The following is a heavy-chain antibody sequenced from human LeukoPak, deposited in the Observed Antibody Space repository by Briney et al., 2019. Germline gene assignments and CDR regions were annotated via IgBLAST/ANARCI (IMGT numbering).Heavy chain of an antibody. CDR1: GGSISSSSYY. D-gene: IGHD6-13*01. Sequence: SETLSLTCTVSGGSISSSSYYWGWIRQPPGKGLEWIGSIYYSGSTYYNPSLKSRVTISVDTSKNQFSLKLSSVTAADTAVYYCARLNGIAAAGGYWGQGTLVTVSS. J-gene: IGHJ4*02. V-gene: IGHV4-39*07. CDR3: ARLNGIAAAGGY. CDR2: IYYSGST.